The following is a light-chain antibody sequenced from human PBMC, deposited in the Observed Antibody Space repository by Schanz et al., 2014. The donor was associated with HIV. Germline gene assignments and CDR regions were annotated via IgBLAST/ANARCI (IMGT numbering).Light chain of an antibody. V-gene: IGLV2-14*03. J-gene: IGLJ1*01. Sequence: QSALTQPPSASGSPGQSVTITCTGTSSDVGGYNFVSWYQQHPDKAPRLMIFDVSSRPSGVSNRFSGSKSGNTASLTISGLQAEDEADYYCSSYTSISTLVFGTGTKLTVL. CDR1: SSDVGGYNF. CDR2: DVS. CDR3: SSYTSISTLV.